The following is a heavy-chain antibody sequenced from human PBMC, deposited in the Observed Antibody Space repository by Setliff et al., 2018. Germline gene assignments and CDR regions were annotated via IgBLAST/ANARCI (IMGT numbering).Heavy chain of an antibody. Sequence: PSETLSLTCTVSGGSVSSSSYYWNWIRRPAGKGLEWIGRIYASGRTDYNPSLQSRVSISLDTSQSQFSLRLSSVTAADTAVYYCRYWSGYYNNDYWGQGTLVTVSS. V-gene: IGHV4-61*02. D-gene: IGHD3-3*01. J-gene: IGHJ4*02. CDR3: RYWSGYYNNDY. CDR1: GGSVSSSSYY. CDR2: IYASGRT.